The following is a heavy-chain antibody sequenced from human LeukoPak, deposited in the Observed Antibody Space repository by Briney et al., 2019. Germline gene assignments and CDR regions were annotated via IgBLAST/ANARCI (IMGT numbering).Heavy chain of an antibody. CDR3: ARGKLEPNAFYYYYMDV. J-gene: IGHJ6*03. D-gene: IGHD1-1*01. V-gene: IGHV6-1*01. Sequence: SQTLSLTCAISGDSVSSNSAAWNWIRQSPSRGLEWLGRTYYRSKWYNDYAVSVKSRITINPDTSKNQFSLQLNSVTPEDTAVYYCARGKLEPNAFYYYYMDVWGKGTTVTISS. CDR1: GDSVSSNSAA. CDR2: TYYRSKWYN.